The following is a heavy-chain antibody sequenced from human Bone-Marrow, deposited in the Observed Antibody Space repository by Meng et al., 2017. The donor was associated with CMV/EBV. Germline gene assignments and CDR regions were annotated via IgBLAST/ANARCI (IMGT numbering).Heavy chain of an antibody. CDR2: ISYDGSNK. Sequence: GGSLRLSCAASGFTFSSYAMHWVRQAPGKGLEWVAVISYDGSNKYYADSVKGRFTISRDNSKNTLYLQMNSLRAEDTAVYYCARGLMVRGVIYTENFDYWVQGTLVTVSS. CDR1: GFTFSSYA. J-gene: IGHJ4*02. D-gene: IGHD3-10*01. CDR3: ARGLMVRGVIYTENFDY. V-gene: IGHV3-30-3*01.